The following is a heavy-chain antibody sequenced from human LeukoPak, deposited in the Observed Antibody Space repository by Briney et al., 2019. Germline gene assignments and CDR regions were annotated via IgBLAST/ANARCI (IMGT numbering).Heavy chain of an antibody. CDR3: ARGYSYGYVGDY. CDR1: GGSVSSGSYY. V-gene: IGHV4-61*01. J-gene: IGHJ4*02. CDR2: ICYSGST. D-gene: IGHD5-18*01. Sequence: PSETLSLTCTVSGGSVSSGSYYWSWIRQPPGKGLEWIGYICYSGSTNYNPSLKSRVTISVDTSKNQFSLKLSSVTAADTAVYYCARGYSYGYVGDYWGQGTLVTVSS.